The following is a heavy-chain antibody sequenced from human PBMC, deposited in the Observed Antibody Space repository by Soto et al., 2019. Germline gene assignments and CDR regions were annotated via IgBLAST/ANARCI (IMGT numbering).Heavy chain of an antibody. D-gene: IGHD5-12*01. Sequence: SETLSLTCSVSGGSISDFYWSWIRRPAGKGLEWIGHIYSRGTSNSNPSFESRVTMSVDTSKNQFFLNLRFVTAADTAVYYCAREGYKTLHYGMDVWGQGTQVTVYS. CDR2: IYSRGTS. CDR3: AREGYKTLHYGMDV. CDR1: GGSISDFY. J-gene: IGHJ6*02. V-gene: IGHV4-4*07.